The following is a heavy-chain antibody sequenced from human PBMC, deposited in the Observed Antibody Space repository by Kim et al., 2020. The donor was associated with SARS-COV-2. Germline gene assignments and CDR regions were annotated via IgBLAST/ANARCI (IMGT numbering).Heavy chain of an antibody. CDR2: IIPILGIA. D-gene: IGHD2-2*01. CDR1: GGTFSSYA. CDR3: ATTLGYCSSTSCGYYFDY. V-gene: IGHV1-69*04. Sequence: SVKVSCKASGGTFSSYAISWVRQAPGQGLEWMGRIIPILGIANYAQKFQGRVTIPADKSTSTAYMELSSLRSEDTAVYYCATTLGYCSSTSCGYYFDYWGQGTLVTVSS. J-gene: IGHJ4*02.